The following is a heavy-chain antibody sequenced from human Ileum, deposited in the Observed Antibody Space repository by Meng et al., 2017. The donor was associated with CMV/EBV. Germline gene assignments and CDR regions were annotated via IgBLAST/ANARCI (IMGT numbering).Heavy chain of an antibody. V-gene: IGHV3-48*04. CDR2: ISRITTLT. J-gene: IGHJ4*02. Sequence: GESLKISCAASGFTFSTYSFNWVRQAPGQGLEWVSYISRITTLTMYADSVKGRFTISRDNAKNSLDLQMDSLRVEDTAVYYCARDGGVAWENDYWGQGTLVTVSS. CDR3: ARDGGVAWENDY. CDR1: GFTFSTYS. D-gene: IGHD3-3*01.